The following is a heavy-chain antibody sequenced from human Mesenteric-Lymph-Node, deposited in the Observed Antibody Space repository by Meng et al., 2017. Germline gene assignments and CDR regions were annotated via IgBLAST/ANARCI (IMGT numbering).Heavy chain of an antibody. J-gene: IGHJ4*02. CDR1: GGSISSSNW. Sequence: GSLRLSCAVSGGSISSSNWWSWVRQPPGKGLEWIGEIYHSGSTNYNPSLKSRVTISVDKSKNQFSLKLSSVTAADTAVYYCARVLDYGDYSYFDYWGQGTLVTVSS. CDR2: IYHSGST. CDR3: ARVLDYGDYSYFDY. V-gene: IGHV4-4*02. D-gene: IGHD4-17*01.